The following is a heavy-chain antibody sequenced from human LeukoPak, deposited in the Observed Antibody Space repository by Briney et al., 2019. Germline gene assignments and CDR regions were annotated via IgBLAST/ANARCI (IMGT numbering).Heavy chain of an antibody. CDR2: ISYDGSNK. D-gene: IGHD6-19*01. CDR3: AREDVAVADNRPAFDI. Sequence: GRSLRLSCAASGFTFSSYAMHWVRQAPGKGLEWVAVISYDGSNKYYADSVKGRFTISRDNSKNTPYLQMNSLRAEDTAVYYCAREDVAVADNRPAFDIWGQGTMVTVSS. V-gene: IGHV3-30-3*01. CDR1: GFTFSSYA. J-gene: IGHJ3*02.